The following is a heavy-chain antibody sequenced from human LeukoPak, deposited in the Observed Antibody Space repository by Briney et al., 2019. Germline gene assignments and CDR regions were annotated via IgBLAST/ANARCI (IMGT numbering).Heavy chain of an antibody. CDR1: GGSISSGSYY. J-gene: IGHJ4*02. CDR3: ARGAMGCSGGSCYFRDLDY. D-gene: IGHD2-15*01. V-gene: IGHV4-61*02. CDR2: IYTSVST. Sequence: SETLSLTCTVSGGSISSGSYYWSWIRQPAGKGLEWIGRIYTSVSTNYNPSLKSRVTISVDTSKNQFSLKLSSVTAADTAVYYCARGAMGCSGGSCYFRDLDYWGQGTLVTVSS.